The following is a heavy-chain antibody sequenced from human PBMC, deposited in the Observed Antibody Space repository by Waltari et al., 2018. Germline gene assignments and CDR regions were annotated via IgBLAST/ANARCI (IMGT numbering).Heavy chain of an antibody. Sequence: QLQLQESGPRLVRPSETLSLICRVSGVSITSNRHYWAWVRQSPGQGLGWIGTVSYSGTTYTSPSLKSRVSVSRDTSKNQVSLILGSVTAADMAVYYCATYIGASVGTAAFDVWGQGTMVTVSS. D-gene: IGHD5-12*01. V-gene: IGHV4-39*01. CDR2: VSYSGTT. CDR3: ATYIGASVGTAAFDV. CDR1: GVSITSNRHY. J-gene: IGHJ3*01.